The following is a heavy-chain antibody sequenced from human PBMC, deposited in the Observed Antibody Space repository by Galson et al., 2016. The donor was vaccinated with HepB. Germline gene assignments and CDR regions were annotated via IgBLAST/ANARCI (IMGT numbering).Heavy chain of an antibody. CDR2: IRSSGSRS. CDR1: GSRLSNYA. D-gene: IGHD3-16*01. CDR3: ALRRFFHFEN. V-gene: IGHV3-23*01. J-gene: IGHJ4*02. Sequence: SLRLSCAASGSRLSNYAMAWVRQAPGKGLEWVSTIRSSGSRSYYADSVKGRFTISRDNSKNTLYLQMSSLRAEDTAVYYCALRRFFHFENWGQGTLVTVS.